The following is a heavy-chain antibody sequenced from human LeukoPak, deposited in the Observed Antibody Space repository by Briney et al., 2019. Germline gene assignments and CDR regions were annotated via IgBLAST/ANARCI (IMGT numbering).Heavy chain of an antibody. D-gene: IGHD6-13*01. J-gene: IGHJ4*02. Sequence: ASVKVSCKASGYTFTGYDMHLVRQAPGQGLEWMGWINPNSGGTNYAQKFQGRVTMTRDTSISTAYMELSRLRSDDTAVYYCARASTWRSWDGYWGQGTLVTVSS. CDR1: GYTFTGYD. V-gene: IGHV1-2*02. CDR2: INPNSGGT. CDR3: ARASTWRSWDGY.